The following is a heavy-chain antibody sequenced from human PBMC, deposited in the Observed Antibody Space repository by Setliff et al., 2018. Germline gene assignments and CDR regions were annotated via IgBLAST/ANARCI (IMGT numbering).Heavy chain of an antibody. CDR2: ISSSGDTT. Sequence: PGGSLRLSCAASGFTFDDYGMSWVRQAPGKGLEWVSTISSSGDTTYFTDSAKGRFTISRDNSRNTLYLQMNSLSAGDTAVYYCTKTRGITYYYYYMDVWGKGTAVTVSS. D-gene: IGHD6-13*01. J-gene: IGHJ6*03. CDR1: GFTFDDYG. CDR3: TKTRGITYYYYYMDV. V-gene: IGHV3-23*01.